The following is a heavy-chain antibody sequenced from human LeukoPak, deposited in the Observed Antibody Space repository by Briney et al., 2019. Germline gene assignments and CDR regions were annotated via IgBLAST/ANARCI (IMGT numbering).Heavy chain of an antibody. CDR3: AKGRTRTGTTTPPFGY. CDR1: GFTFSSYA. CDR2: ISGSGGST. V-gene: IGHV3-23*01. J-gene: IGHJ4*02. Sequence: GGSLRLSSAASGFTFSSYAMSWVRQAPGKGLEWVSAISGSGGSTYYADSVKGRFTISRDNSKNTLYLQMNSLRAEDTAVYYCAKGRTRTGTTTPPFGYWGQGTLVTVSS. D-gene: IGHD1-1*01.